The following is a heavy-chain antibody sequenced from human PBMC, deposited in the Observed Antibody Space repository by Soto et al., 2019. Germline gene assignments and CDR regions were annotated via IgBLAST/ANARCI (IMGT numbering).Heavy chain of an antibody. Sequence: GGSLRLSCAASGFTFSGSPIHWARQASGEVLEWVGRIRSKTDDYATAYAASVKGRFTISRDDSKNTAYLLLNSLRTEDTAMYYCTSHSPEDMIRNWGQGXLVTVYS. CDR1: GFTFSGSP. CDR3: TSHSPEDMIRN. V-gene: IGHV3-73*01. CDR2: IRSKTDDYAT. J-gene: IGHJ4*02. D-gene: IGHD2-15*01.